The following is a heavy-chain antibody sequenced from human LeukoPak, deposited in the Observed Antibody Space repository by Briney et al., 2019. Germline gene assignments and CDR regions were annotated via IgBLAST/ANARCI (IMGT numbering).Heavy chain of an antibody. V-gene: IGHV5-51*01. D-gene: IGHD6-13*01. CDR3: VRHSSSSYYYIDV. CDR1: GGNFATYW. J-gene: IGHJ6*03. Sequence: GAALQISSKGSGGNFATYWIGCVRPMSGQGMEWVGIIYPGDSDTRNSPYFQGQVTISAAKSISTAYLQWSSLKASDTAMYYCVRHSSSSYYYIDVWGKGATVTVS. CDR2: IYPGDSDT.